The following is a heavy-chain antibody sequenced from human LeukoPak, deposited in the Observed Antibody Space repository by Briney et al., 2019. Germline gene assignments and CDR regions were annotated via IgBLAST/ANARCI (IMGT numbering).Heavy chain of an antibody. Sequence: PGGSLRLSCAASGFTFNNYDMHWVRQAPGKGLEWVAFIQYAGSDKYYADSVKGRFTISRDNSKNTLYLQMNSLRAEDTAVYYCARGPAVPDTYYYDSSGPLDYWGQGTLVTVSS. J-gene: IGHJ4*02. CDR3: ARGPAVPDTYYYDSSGPLDY. V-gene: IGHV3-30*02. CDR2: IQYAGSDK. CDR1: GFTFNNYD. D-gene: IGHD3-22*01.